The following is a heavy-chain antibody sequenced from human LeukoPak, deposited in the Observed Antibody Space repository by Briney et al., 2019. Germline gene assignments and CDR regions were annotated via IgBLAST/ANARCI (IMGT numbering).Heavy chain of an antibody. CDR3: ARVRGYYDSRGYDY. D-gene: IGHD3-22*01. CDR1: GASISSYY. J-gene: IGHJ4*02. CDR2: IYYSGST. V-gene: IGHV4-59*01. Sequence: SETLSLTCTVSGASISSYYWSWIRQPPGKGLEWIGYIYYSGSTNYYPALKSRVTISEDTSKNQISLKLSSVTAADTAVYYCARVRGYYDSRGYDYWGQGTLVTVSS.